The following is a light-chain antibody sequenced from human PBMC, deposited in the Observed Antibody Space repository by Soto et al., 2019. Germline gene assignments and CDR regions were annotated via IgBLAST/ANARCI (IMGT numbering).Light chain of an antibody. Sequence: EIVMTQSPATLSVSPGERATLSCRASQSVSSNLAWYQQKPGQAPRLLIYGASTRATGIPARFSGSGSGTEFTLTISSLQSEDFAVYYCQQYNNWPRTFCQWTKVEIK. J-gene: IGKJ1*01. CDR2: GAS. CDR3: QQYNNWPRT. CDR1: QSVSSN. V-gene: IGKV3-15*01.